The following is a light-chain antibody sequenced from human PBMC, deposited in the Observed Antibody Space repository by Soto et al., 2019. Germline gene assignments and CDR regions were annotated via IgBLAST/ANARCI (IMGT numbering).Light chain of an antibody. CDR1: SPNIGRNY. Sequence: QSVLTQPPSVSAAPGQKVTISCSGSSPNIGRNYVSWYQHLPGTAPKLLIYDADKRPSGIPDRFSGYKSGASATLGITGLQTGDEADYYCGAWDSSLTTYAFGTGTKVTVL. CDR2: DAD. J-gene: IGLJ1*01. V-gene: IGLV1-51*01. CDR3: GAWDSSLTTYA.